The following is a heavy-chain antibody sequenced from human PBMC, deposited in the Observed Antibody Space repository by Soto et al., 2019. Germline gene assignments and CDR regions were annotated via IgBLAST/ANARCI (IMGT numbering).Heavy chain of an antibody. CDR2: IYHSGTI. V-gene: IGHV4-4*02. CDR1: GGSISSTNW. J-gene: IGHJ4*02. CDR3: AFPANADCDY. Sequence: QVQLQESGPGLVKPSGTLSLTCAVSGGSISSTNWWNWGRQSPGRGLECIGEIYHSGTINYSPSLYSRFNIAVVMSTNHLSLTLISVTSADKSFYYCAFPANADCDYWVKGILVTVSS. D-gene: IGHD2-2*01.